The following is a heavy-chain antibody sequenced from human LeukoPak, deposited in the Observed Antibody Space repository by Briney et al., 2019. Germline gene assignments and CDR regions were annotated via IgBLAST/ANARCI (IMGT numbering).Heavy chain of an antibody. Sequence: GASVKVSSKASGYTFSNFGINWVRQAPGQGLEWIAWISGNNDNPNYGQKFQGRFTVTTDSSTSTAYMELRNLRSDDTAVYYCARDGTSTDDYWGQGTLVTVSS. V-gene: IGHV1-18*01. CDR1: GYTFSNFG. J-gene: IGHJ4*02. CDR3: ARDGTSTDDY. CDR2: ISGNNDNP. D-gene: IGHD2-2*01.